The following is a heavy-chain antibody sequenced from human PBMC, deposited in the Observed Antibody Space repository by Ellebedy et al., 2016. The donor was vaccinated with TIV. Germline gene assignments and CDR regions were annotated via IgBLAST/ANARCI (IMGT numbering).Heavy chain of an antibody. CDR1: GDSIRSGDYY. V-gene: IGHV4-31*03. Sequence: SETLSLXXTVSGDSIRSGDYYWSWIRQLPGKGLEWIGYIFYSGSTYYNPSLKSRVIISLDMSKNQFSLKLNSVTAADTAVYFCARGASFGGVIALDHWGPGTLVTVSS. CDR3: ARGASFGGVIALDH. J-gene: IGHJ4*02. CDR2: IFYSGST. D-gene: IGHD3-16*02.